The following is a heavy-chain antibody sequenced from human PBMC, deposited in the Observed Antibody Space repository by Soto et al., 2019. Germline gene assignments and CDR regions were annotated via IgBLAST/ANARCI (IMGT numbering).Heavy chain of an antibody. CDR3: ARDHRYSSSLFDS. CDR2: ISAYNGNT. J-gene: IGHJ4*02. V-gene: IGHV1-18*04. Sequence: QVRLVLSGDELKKPGASMKVSCKASGYAFSDHGISWVRQAPGQGLEWIGWISAYNGNTNYAQKFQGRVTVTTDASTATAYMEVRSLTSDDTAVYYCARDHRYSSSLFDSWSQGTLLTVSS. D-gene: IGHD6-6*01. CDR1: GYAFSDHG.